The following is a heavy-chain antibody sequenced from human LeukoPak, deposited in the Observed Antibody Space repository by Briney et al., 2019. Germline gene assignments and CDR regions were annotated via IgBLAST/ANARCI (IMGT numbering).Heavy chain of an antibody. Sequence: GGSLRLSCAASGFTFSSYAMSWVRQAPGKGLEWVSAISGSGGSTYYADSVKGRFTISRDNSKNTLYLQMNSLRAEDTAVYYCARGARASSTVVTRYYYYGMDVWGQGTTVTVSS. J-gene: IGHJ6*02. CDR2: ISGSGGST. CDR1: GFTFSSYA. CDR3: ARGARASSTVVTRYYYYGMDV. D-gene: IGHD4-23*01. V-gene: IGHV3-23*01.